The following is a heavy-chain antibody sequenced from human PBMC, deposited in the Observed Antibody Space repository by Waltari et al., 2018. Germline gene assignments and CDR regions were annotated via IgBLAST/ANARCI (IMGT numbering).Heavy chain of an antibody. CDR2: IYYSGST. Sequence: QLQLQESGPGLVKPSETLSPTCTVSGCPISSSSYYWGWFRQPPGKGLGWIGSIYYSGSTYYNPSLKSRVTISVDTSKNQFSLKLSSVTAADTAVYYCARTGTGTTWVDYWGQGTLVTVSS. D-gene: IGHD1-1*01. CDR3: ARTGTGTTWVDY. CDR1: GCPISSSSYY. J-gene: IGHJ4*02. V-gene: IGHV4-39*07.